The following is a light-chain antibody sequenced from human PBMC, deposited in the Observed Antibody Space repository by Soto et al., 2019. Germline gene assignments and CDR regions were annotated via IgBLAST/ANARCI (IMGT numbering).Light chain of an antibody. J-gene: IGLJ3*02. V-gene: IGLV2-14*01. CDR3: SSYTGSSTWV. CDR2: DVS. Sequence: QSVLTQPASVSGSPGQSITISCTGTSSDVGAYNYVSWYQQHPGKAPKLMIYDVSNRPSGVSNRFSGSKSGNTASLTISGLQAEDEADYSCSSYTGSSTWVFGGGTQLTVL. CDR1: SSDVGAYNY.